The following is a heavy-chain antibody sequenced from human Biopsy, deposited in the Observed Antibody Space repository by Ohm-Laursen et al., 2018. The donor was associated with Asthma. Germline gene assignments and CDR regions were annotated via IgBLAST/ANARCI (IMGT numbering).Heavy chain of an antibody. CDR1: GGSITSSSYY. CDR3: VRHQYSSSWSTFDY. D-gene: IGHD3-22*01. Sequence: SDTLSLTCTVSGGSITSSSYYWGWIRQPPGKGMEWIGSMYYSGSPYYHPSLKSRATISVDTSKNQLSLKMSSVTAADTAVYFCVRHQYSSSWSTFDYWGQGALVTVSS. J-gene: IGHJ4*02. CDR2: MYYSGSP. V-gene: IGHV4-39*01.